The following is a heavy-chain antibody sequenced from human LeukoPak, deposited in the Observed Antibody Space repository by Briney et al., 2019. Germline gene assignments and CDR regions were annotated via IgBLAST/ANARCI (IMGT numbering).Heavy chain of an antibody. CDR3: ARDRLDDILIGYYFFDY. D-gene: IGHD3-9*01. V-gene: IGHV4-59*12. J-gene: IGHJ4*02. CDR2: IYYSGST. Sequence: PETLSLTCTVSGGSISTYYWCWIRQPPGKGLEWIGYIYYSGSTNYNPSLKSRVTISVDTSKNQFSLKLSSVTAADTAVYYCARDRLDDILIGYYFFDYWGPGTLVTVSS. CDR1: GGSISTYY.